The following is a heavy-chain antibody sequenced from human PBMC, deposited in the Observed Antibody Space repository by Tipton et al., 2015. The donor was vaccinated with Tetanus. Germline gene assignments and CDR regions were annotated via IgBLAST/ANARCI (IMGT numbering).Heavy chain of an antibody. CDR3: ARHAIDIVATTYFDY. V-gene: IGHV4-59*08. CDR1: GGSISSYY. Sequence: TLSLTCTVSGGSISSYYWSWIRQPPGKGLEWIGYIYYSGSTNYNPSLKSRVTISVDTSKNQFSLKLSSVTAADTAVYYCARHAIDIVATTYFDYWGQGTLVTVSS. D-gene: IGHD5-12*01. CDR2: IYYSGST. J-gene: IGHJ4*02.